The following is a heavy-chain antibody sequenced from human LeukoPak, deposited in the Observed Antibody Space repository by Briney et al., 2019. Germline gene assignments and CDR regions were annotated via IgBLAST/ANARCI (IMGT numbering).Heavy chain of an antibody. V-gene: IGHV3-23*01. CDR1: GFTFSSYA. CDR2: ISGSGGST. J-gene: IGHJ4*02. CDR3: AKDRRDYPAGY. D-gene: IGHD3-16*01. Sequence: HPGGSLRLSCAASGFTFSSYAMSWVRQAPGKGLEWVSAISGSGGSTYYADSVKGRFTISRDNSKNTVYLQMNSLRAEDTAVYYCAKDRRDYPAGYWGQGTLVTVSS.